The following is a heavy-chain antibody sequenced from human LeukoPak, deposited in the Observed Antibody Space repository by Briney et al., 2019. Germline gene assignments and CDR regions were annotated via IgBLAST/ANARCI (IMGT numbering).Heavy chain of an antibody. CDR1: GYSFTSYW. CDR2: IDPSDSYT. V-gene: IGHV5-10-1*01. D-gene: IGHD6-13*01. J-gene: IGHJ4*02. CDR3: ARHVVVAAGTSRLGY. Sequence: GESLKISCKGSGYSFTSYWISWVRQMPGKGLEWMGRIDPSDSYTNYSPSFQGHVTISADKSISTAYLQWSSLKASDTAMYYCARHVVVAAGTSRLGYWGQGTLVTVSS.